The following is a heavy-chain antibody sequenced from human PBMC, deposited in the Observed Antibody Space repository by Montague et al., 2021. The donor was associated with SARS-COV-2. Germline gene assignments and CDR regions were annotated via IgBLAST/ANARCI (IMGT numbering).Heavy chain of an antibody. V-gene: IGHV4-38-2*01. D-gene: IGHD5-24*01. J-gene: IGHJ3*02. Sequence: SETLSLTCDVSGASVKDFHWTWVRESPATGLEWIGSIYHSGTTYYNPSLKSRVTISVDTSKNQFSLKMYSVTAADTAQFYCARGRTFRDGYLDAFEIWGQGTMVTVSS. CDR1: GASVKDFH. CDR2: IYHSGTT. CDR3: ARGRTFRDGYLDAFEI.